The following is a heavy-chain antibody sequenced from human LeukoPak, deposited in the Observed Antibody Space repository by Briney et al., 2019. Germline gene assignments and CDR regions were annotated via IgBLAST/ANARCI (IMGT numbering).Heavy chain of an antibody. V-gene: IGHV3-23*01. J-gene: IGHJ4*02. D-gene: IGHD1-26*01. CDR3: AKDFYGGSYSVYFDY. CDR1: GFTFSTYG. CDR2: ISGSGGST. Sequence: GGSLRLSCAASGFTFSTYGLSWVRQAPGKGLEWVSAISGSGGSTYFADSVKGRFTVSRDNSKNTLYLQMNSLRAEDTAVYYCAKDFYGGSYSVYFDYWGQGTLVTVSS.